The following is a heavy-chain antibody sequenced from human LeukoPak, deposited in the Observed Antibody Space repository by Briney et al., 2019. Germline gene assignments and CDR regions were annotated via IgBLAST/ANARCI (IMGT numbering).Heavy chain of an antibody. D-gene: IGHD1-1*01. J-gene: IGHJ4*02. CDR3: ARQEERGYVDY. CDR1: GYSFTSYW. CDR2: IYPGDSDT. V-gene: IGHV5-51*01. Sequence: GESLQISCKGSGYSFTSYWIGWVRQLPGKGLEWMGIIYPGDSDTRYSPSFQGQVTVSADKSISTAYLQWSSLKASDTAMYYCARQEERGYVDYWGQGTLVTVSS.